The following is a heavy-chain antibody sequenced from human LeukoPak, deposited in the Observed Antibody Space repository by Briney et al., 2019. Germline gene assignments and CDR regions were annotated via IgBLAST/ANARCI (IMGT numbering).Heavy chain of an antibody. D-gene: IGHD2-2*01. Sequence: GGSLRLSCAASGFTFSSYAMHWVRQAPGKGLEYVSAISSNGGSTYYANSVKGRFTISRDNSKNTLYLQMDSLRIEDTAVYYCAKDSSTSCHDWGQGTLVTVSS. CDR3: AKDSSTSCHD. CDR2: ISSNGGST. CDR1: GFTFSSYA. V-gene: IGHV3-64*01. J-gene: IGHJ4*02.